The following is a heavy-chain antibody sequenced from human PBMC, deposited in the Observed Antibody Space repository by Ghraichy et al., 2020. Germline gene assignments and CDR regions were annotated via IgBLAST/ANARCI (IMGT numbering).Heavy chain of an antibody. CDR2: MLYTGNT. CDR3: ARHRGGGGKDYFDY. Sequence: GSLSLTCTVSDGSFSNYYWSWIRQPPGKGLEWIAYMLYTGNTNSNPSLKSRVTISVDTSKNQFSLKLSSVTAADTAVYYCARHRGGGGKDYFDYWGQGTVVTVSS. D-gene: IGHD4-23*01. J-gene: IGHJ4*02. V-gene: IGHV4-59*08. CDR1: DGSFSNYY.